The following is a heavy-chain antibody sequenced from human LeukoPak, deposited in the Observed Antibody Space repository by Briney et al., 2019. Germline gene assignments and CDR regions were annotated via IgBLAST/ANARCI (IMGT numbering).Heavy chain of an antibody. V-gene: IGHV1-2*02. CDR1: GYTLSGYQ. CDR3: ARERSPEDYMDV. J-gene: IGHJ6*03. Sequence: ASVKVSCKASGYTLSGYQLHWVRQAPGQGLEWMGWISPNSGGTHYAQKFQGRVTMTRDTSINTVYMELRRLRSDDTAAYYCARERSPEDYMDVWGKGTTVTVSS. CDR2: ISPNSGGT.